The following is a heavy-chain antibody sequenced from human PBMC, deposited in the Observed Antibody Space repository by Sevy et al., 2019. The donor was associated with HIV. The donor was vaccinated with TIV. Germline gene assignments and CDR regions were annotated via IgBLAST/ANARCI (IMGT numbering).Heavy chain of an antibody. D-gene: IGHD3-22*01. CDR3: ERAWVSGDVLSGYYPYFDY. Sequence: ASVKVSCKASGYTFITYGISWVRQAPGQGLEWMGWISPYNGNTKSVQSLQGTVTMTTDTSTSTAYMELRSLRTDETAVYYCERAWVSGDVLSGYYPYFDYWGQGTLVTVSS. J-gene: IGHJ4*02. CDR1: GYTFITYG. V-gene: IGHV1-18*01. CDR2: ISPYNGNT.